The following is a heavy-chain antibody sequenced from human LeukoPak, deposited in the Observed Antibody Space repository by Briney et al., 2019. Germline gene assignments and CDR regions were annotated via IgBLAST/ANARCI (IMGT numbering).Heavy chain of an antibody. D-gene: IGHD2-2*01. J-gene: IGHJ5*02. CDR2: IDYSGST. CDR1: GGSLHNYY. Sequence: PSETLSLTCTVSGGSLHNYYWSWIRQPPGKGLEWIGYIDYSGSTNYNPSLKSRVTISVDTSKNQISLKVRSVTAADTAVYYCARTTEDCSSTSCYQYWFDPWGQGTLVTVSS. CDR3: ARTTEDCSSTSCYQYWFDP. V-gene: IGHV4-59*01.